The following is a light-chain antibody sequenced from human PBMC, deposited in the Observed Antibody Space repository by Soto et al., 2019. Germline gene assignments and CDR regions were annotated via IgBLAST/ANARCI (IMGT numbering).Light chain of an antibody. Sequence: DIQMTQSPSSVSASVGDRVTITCRASQGIGSWLAWYQQKPGKAPKLLIYGALSLQSGVPSRFSVSGSGTDFTLTISSLQPVDFGTYYCQQANSFPWTFGQGTKVEIK. CDR3: QQANSFPWT. J-gene: IGKJ1*01. CDR1: QGIGSW. CDR2: GAL. V-gene: IGKV1-12*01.